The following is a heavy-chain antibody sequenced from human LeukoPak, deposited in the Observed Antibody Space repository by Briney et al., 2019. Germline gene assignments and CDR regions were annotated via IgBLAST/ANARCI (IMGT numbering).Heavy chain of an antibody. CDR1: GGTFSSYT. CDR3: ASYLIAVAGPFDY. CDR2: IIPILGIA. J-gene: IGHJ4*02. D-gene: IGHD6-19*01. V-gene: IGHV1-69*02. Sequence: SVKVSCKASGGTFSSYTISWVRQAPGQGLEWMGRIIPILGIANYAQKFQGRVTITADKSTSTAYMELSSLRSEDTAVYYCASYLIAVAGPFDYWGQGTLVTVSS.